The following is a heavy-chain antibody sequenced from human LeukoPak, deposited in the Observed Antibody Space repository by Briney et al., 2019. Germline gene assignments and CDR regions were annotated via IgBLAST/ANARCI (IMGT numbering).Heavy chain of an antibody. J-gene: IGHJ4*02. Sequence: PGGSLRLSCAASGFTFSSYAMHWVRQAPGKGLEWVAVISYDGSNKYYADSVKGRFTISRDNSKNTLYLQMNRLRVEDTVVYYCGREGGGLRYFDWLPFDYWGQGTLVTVSS. CDR1: GFTFSSYA. CDR3: GREGGGLRYFDWLPFDY. V-gene: IGHV3-30-3*01. CDR2: ISYDGSNK. D-gene: IGHD3-9*01.